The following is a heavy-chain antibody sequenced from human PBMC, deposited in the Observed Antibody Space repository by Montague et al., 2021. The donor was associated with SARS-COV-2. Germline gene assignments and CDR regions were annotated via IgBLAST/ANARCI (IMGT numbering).Heavy chain of an antibody. CDR1: GGSVSCRSYY. Sequence: SETLSLTCTVSGGSVSCRSYYWGWIRQPPGKGLEWIGSIYYSGSTHYNPSLKSRVTISVDTSKNQFSLKLSSVTAADTAVYYCARRGDYGGPRFDYWGQGTLVSVSS. D-gene: IGHD4-23*01. CDR3: ARRGDYGGPRFDY. V-gene: IGHV4-39*01. CDR2: IYYSGST. J-gene: IGHJ4*02.